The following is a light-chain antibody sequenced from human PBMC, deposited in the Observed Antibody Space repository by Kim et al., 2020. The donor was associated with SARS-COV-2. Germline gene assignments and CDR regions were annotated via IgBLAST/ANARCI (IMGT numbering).Light chain of an antibody. CDR3: SSYAGSNHYRV. J-gene: IGLJ3*02. CDR2: EVS. V-gene: IGLV2-8*01. Sequence: QSALTQPPSASGSPGQSVTISCTGTSSDVGGYNYVSWYQQHPGKAPKLMIYEVSKRPSGVPDRFSGSKSGNTASLTVSGLQAEDEADYYCSSYAGSNHYRVLSGGTQL. CDR1: SSDVGGYNY.